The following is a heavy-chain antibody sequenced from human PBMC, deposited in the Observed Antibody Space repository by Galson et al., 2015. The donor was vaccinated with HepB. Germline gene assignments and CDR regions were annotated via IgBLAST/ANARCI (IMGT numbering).Heavy chain of an antibody. V-gene: IGHV3-23*01. Sequence: SLRLSCAASGFTFSSYATSWVRQTPEKGLEWVSTFSGPVATTYHAASVKGRFTISRDNSKDTLSLQVNGLRIEGTAVYYCAKDERAFSYGASFDSWGQGTLVSVPS. J-gene: IGHJ4*02. CDR2: FSGPVATT. D-gene: IGHD5-18*01. CDR1: GFTFSSYA. CDR3: AKDERAFSYGASFDS.